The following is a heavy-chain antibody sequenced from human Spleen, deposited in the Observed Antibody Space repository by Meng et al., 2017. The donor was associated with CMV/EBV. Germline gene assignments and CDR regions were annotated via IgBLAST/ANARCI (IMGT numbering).Heavy chain of an antibody. CDR3: ARLTGTVYVHWFDS. V-gene: IGHV4-34*01. Sequence: SETLSLTCAVYGGSFGGSYWHWIRQPPGMSLEWIGEIDDTGRTKYSPSLNSRVTMLLDTSKKQFSLKLSSVTAADTAVYYCARLTGTVYVHWFDSWGQGTLVTVSS. J-gene: IGHJ5*01. D-gene: IGHD1-7*01. CDR1: GGSFGGSY. CDR2: IDDTGRT.